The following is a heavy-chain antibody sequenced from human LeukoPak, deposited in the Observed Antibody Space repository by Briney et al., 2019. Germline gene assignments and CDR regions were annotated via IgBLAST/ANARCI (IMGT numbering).Heavy chain of an antibody. V-gene: IGHV4-34*01. D-gene: IGHD6-6*01. CDR3: ARAFDSSPSCP. J-gene: IGHJ5*02. Sequence: SETLSLTCAVYGGSFSGYYWSWIRQPPGKGLEWIGEINHSGSTNYNPSLKSRVTISVDTSKNQFSLKLSSVTAADTAVYYCARAFDSSPSCPWGQGTLVTVSS. CDR1: GGSFSGYY. CDR2: INHSGST.